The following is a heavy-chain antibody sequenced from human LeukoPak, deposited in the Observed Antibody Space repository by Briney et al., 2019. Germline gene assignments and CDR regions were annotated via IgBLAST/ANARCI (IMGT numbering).Heavy chain of an antibody. V-gene: IGHV3-30-3*01. J-gene: IGHJ4*02. CDR1: GFTFSSYA. Sequence: GGSLRLSCAASGFTFSSYAMPWVRQAPGKGLEWVAVISYDGSNKYYADSVKGRFTISRANSKNTLYLQMNSLRAEDTAVYYCARDGLNYIDSSGYYSYYFDYWGQGTLVTVSS. D-gene: IGHD3-22*01. CDR3: ARDGLNYIDSSGYYSYYFDY. CDR2: ISYDGSNK.